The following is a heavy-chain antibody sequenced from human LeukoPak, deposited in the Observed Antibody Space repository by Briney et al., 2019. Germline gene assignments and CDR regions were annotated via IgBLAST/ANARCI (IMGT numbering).Heavy chain of an antibody. D-gene: IGHD5-12*01. CDR1: GFTFSSYW. J-gene: IGHJ4*02. CDR3: ASPRGGGYAFDY. V-gene: IGHV3-74*01. Sequence: GGSLRLSCAASGFTFSSYWMHWVRQAPGKGLVWVSRINSDGSSTSYADSVKGRLTISRDNAKNTLYLQMNSLRAEDTAVYYCASPRGGGYAFDYWGQGTLVTVSS. CDR2: INSDGSST.